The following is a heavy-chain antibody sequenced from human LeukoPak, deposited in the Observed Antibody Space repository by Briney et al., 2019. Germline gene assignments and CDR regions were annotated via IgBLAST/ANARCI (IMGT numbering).Heavy chain of an antibody. Sequence: GGSLRLSCAASGFTFGSYEMNWVRQAPGKGLEWVSYISSSGSTIYYADSVKGRFTISRDNAKNSLYLQMNSLRDDDTAVYYCARAAGGTSRDYWGQGTLVTVSS. D-gene: IGHD1-26*01. CDR1: GFTFGSYE. V-gene: IGHV3-48*03. CDR2: ISSSGSTI. J-gene: IGHJ4*02. CDR3: ARAAGGTSRDY.